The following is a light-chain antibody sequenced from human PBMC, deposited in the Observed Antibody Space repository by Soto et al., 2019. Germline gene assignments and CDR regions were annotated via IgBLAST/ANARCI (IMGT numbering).Light chain of an antibody. CDR3: SAYAGSNNFV. CDR1: NSDVGDNY. J-gene: IGLJ1*01. CDR2: EVS. Sequence: QSALNHAPAAAGSPGQSLRISCTGTNSDVGDNYVAWYQQHLGKAPKLIIYEVSQRPSGVPDRFSGSKSGNTASLTVSGLQTEDEADYYCSAYAGSNNFVFGSGTKVTVL. V-gene: IGLV2-8*01.